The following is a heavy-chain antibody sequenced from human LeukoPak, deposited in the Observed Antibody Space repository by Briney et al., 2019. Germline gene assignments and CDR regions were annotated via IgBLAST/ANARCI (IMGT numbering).Heavy chain of an antibody. CDR1: GGSFIGYY. D-gene: IGHD3-22*01. V-gene: IGHV4-34*01. Sequence: SESLSLTCAASGGSFIGYYWSWIRQPPGKGLEWIGVINDSGSTSCSPSLKSRFSISVDTSKNQFSLKLSSVAAADTAVYYCARVIDYDISGYYLGYWGQGNRVTVSS. J-gene: IGHJ4*02. CDR3: ARVIDYDISGYYLGY. CDR2: INDSGST.